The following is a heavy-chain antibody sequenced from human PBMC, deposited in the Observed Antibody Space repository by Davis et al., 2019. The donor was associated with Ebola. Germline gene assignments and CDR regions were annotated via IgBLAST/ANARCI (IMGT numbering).Heavy chain of an antibody. D-gene: IGHD3-3*01. CDR3: ARDNYDFWSGYIDY. J-gene: IGHJ4*02. Sequence: GESLKISCAASGFTFSNYWMTWVRQTPLKGLEWVANIKQDGSEKYYVDSVKGRFTISRDNAKNSLYLQMNSLRAEDTAVYYCARDNYDFWSGYIDYWGQGTLVTVSS. V-gene: IGHV3-7*01. CDR1: GFTFSNYW. CDR2: IKQDGSEK.